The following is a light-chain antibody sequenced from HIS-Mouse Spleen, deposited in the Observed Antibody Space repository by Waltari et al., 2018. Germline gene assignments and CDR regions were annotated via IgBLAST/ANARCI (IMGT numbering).Light chain of an antibody. J-gene: IGKJ3*01. CDR1: QGISSY. CDR3: QQYYSYRFT. CDR2: AAS. V-gene: IGKV1-8*01. Sequence: AIRMTQSPSSFSASTGDRVTITCRASQGISSYLAWYQQKPGKAPKLLIYAASTLQSGVPSRFSGSGSGTDFTLTISCLQSEDFATYYCQQYYSYRFTFGPGPKWISN.